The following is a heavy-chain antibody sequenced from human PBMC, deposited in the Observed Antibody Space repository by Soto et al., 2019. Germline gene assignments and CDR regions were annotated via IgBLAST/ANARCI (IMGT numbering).Heavy chain of an antibody. D-gene: IGHD6-13*01. CDR3: ARDLYSSSWYVRAFDM. J-gene: IGHJ3*02. CDR2: INLISSTT. Sequence: ASVKVSCKASEYTFTTYSLHWVRQAPGQGLDWMEIINLISSTTSDAQKFQGRVTLTRDISTSTVYLELSSLRSEDTAVYYCARDLYSSSWYVRAFDMGGKGTMVTVSS. V-gene: IGHV1-46*03. CDR1: EYTFTTYS.